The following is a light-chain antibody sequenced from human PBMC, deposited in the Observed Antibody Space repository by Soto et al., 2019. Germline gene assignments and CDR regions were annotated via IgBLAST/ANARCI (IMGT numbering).Light chain of an antibody. CDR3: GTWDSSLSAVI. J-gene: IGLJ2*01. CDR1: SSNIGKNY. CDR2: DNN. V-gene: IGLV1-51*01. Sequence: QSALTQPPSVSAAPGQKVTISCSGSSSNIGKNYVSWYQQLPGTAPKLLIYDNNKRPSGIPDRFSGSKSGTSATLGITGLQTGDEADYYCGTWDSSLSAVIIGGGTKVTVL.